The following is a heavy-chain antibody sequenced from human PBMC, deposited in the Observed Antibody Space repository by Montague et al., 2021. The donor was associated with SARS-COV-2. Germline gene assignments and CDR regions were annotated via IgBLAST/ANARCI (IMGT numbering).Heavy chain of an antibody. V-gene: IGHV3-23*01. CDR3: AKDSYYYGLGYGMDV. J-gene: IGHJ6*02. CDR1: GFTFSNSA. CDR2: SSGSDGGT. Sequence: SLRLSCAASGFTFSNSAMNLVRQAPGKGLEWVSGSSGSDGGTHYADSVKGRFTISRDNSKNVLYLQMNSLRAEDTALYYCAKDSYYYGLGYGMDVWGQGITVTVSS. D-gene: IGHD3-10*01.